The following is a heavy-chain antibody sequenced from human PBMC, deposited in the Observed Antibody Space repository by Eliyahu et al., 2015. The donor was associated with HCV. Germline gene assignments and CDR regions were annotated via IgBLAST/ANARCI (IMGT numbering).Heavy chain of an antibody. J-gene: IGHJ5*02. CDR1: GGPIPTYX. CDR2: IHYSGXT. Sequence: QVQLQESGPGLVKPSETLSLTCTVPGGPIPTYXWXWIRQPPGKGLAWIGYIHYSGXTNYNPSLKSRVTISVDTSKNQFSLNLTSVTAADTAMYYCASGGGGIAVTGTGGWFDPWGQGTLVTVSS. CDR3: ASGGGGIAVTGTGGWFDP. D-gene: IGHD6-19*01. V-gene: IGHV4-59*01.